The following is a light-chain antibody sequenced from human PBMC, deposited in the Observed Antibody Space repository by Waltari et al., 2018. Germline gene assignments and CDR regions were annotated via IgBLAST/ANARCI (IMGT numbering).Light chain of an antibody. Sequence: DIVMTQSPDSLAVSLGERATINCKSSQCVLNSSNNKNYLAWYQQKPGQPPKLLIYWASTRESGVPDRFSGSGSGTDFTLTISSLQAEDVAVYYCQQYYSTPWTFGQGTKVEIK. V-gene: IGKV4-1*01. CDR3: QQYYSTPWT. CDR1: QCVLNSSNNKNY. J-gene: IGKJ1*01. CDR2: WAS.